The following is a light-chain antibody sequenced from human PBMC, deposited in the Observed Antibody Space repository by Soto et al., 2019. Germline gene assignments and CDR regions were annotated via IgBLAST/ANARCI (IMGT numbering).Light chain of an antibody. CDR3: QQSYSTPWT. J-gene: IGKJ1*01. CDR1: QSISKD. Sequence: DIQMTQSPSSLSASVGDRVTITCRASQSISKDLNWYQQKPWEAPMLLIYGASILQSGVPSRFSGALSGTDFTLNITNLQQEDFATYFCQQSYSTPWTFGLGTKVDI. CDR2: GAS. V-gene: IGKV1-39*01.